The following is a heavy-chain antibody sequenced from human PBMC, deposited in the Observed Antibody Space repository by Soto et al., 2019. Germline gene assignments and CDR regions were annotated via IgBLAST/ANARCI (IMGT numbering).Heavy chain of an antibody. Sequence: GSGPTLVNPTQTLTLTCTFSGFSLSTSGMCVSWIRQPPGKALEWLALIDWDDDKYYSTSLKTRLTISKATSKNEVVLTMTNMDPVDTATYYCARTVGLTVVHGFDPWGQGTLVTVSS. V-gene: IGHV2-70*01. CDR1: GFSLSTSGMC. D-gene: IGHD2-2*01. CDR3: ARTVGLTVVHGFDP. J-gene: IGHJ5*02. CDR2: IDWDDDK.